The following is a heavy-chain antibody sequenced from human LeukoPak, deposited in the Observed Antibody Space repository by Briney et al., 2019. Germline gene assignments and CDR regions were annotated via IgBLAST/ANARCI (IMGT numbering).Heavy chain of an antibody. J-gene: IGHJ4*02. CDR1: GFTFSSHA. CDR3: GRAMDY. V-gene: IGHV3-7*03. Sequence: GGSLRLSCAASGFTFSSHAMSWVRQAPGKGLEWVANIQQDGSERYYVDSVKGRFTISRDNAKNSLYLQMNSLRAEDTAVYYCGRAMDYWGQGTLVTVSS. CDR2: IQQDGSER.